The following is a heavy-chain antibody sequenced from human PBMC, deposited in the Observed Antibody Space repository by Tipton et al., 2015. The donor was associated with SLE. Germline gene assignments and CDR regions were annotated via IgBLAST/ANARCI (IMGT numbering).Heavy chain of an antibody. D-gene: IGHD3-22*01. CDR1: GGSISYFY. Sequence: TLSLTCTVSGGSISYFYWSWIRQPPGKGLEWIGYIYYSGSTNYNPSLKSRVTISVDTSKNQFSLKLSSVTAADTAVYYCARGTMIVPDYWGQGTLVTVSS. V-gene: IGHV4-59*08. J-gene: IGHJ4*02. CDR2: IYYSGST. CDR3: ARGTMIVPDY.